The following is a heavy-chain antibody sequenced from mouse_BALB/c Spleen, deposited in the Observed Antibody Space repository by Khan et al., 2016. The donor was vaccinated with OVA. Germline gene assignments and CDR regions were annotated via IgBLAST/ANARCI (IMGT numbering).Heavy chain of an antibody. CDR2: INPSNGYT. V-gene: IGHV1-4*01. J-gene: IGHJ3*01. CDR1: GYTFTSYT. Sequence: VQLQESGAELARPGASVKMSCKASGYTFTSYTIHWIKKRPGQGLEWIGYINPSNGYTNYNQKFKDKATLTTDKSSTKAYLQLSSLKSDDSAVYNCVRDGAYHRNDGWFAYWGQGTLVPVSA. CDR3: VRDGAYHRNDGWFAY. D-gene: IGHD2-14*01.